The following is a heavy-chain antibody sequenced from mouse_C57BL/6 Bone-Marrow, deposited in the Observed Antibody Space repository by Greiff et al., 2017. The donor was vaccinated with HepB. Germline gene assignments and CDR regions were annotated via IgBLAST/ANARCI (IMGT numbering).Heavy chain of an antibody. Sequence: DVHLVESGAELVRPGASVKLSCTASGFNIKDDYMHWVKQRPEQGLEWIGWIDPENGDTEYASKFQGKATITAEPSSNTAYLQLSSLTSEDTAVYYCTTGWLDAYWGQGTLVTVSA. D-gene: IGHD2-3*01. V-gene: IGHV14-4*01. CDR3: TTGWLDAY. J-gene: IGHJ3*01. CDR2: IDPENGDT. CDR1: GFNIKDDY.